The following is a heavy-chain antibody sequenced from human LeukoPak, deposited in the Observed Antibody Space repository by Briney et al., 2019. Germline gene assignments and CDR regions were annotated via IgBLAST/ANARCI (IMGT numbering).Heavy chain of an antibody. Sequence: ASVKVSCKASEYTFTSYDINWVRQATGQGLEWMGWMNPNSGNTGYAQKFQGRVTMTRNTSISTAYMELSSLRSEDTAVYYCTTVVTPYYYYGMDIWGQGTTVTVSS. J-gene: IGHJ6*02. CDR2: MNPNSGNT. CDR3: TTVVTPYYYYGMDI. CDR1: EYTFTSYD. V-gene: IGHV1-8*01. D-gene: IGHD4-23*01.